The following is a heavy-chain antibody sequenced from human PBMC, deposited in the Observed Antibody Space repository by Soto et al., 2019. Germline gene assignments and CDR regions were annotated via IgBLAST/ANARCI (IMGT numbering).Heavy chain of an antibody. Sequence: QVQLQEAGPGLVKPSQTLSLTCTVSGGSISGGTYYWSWIRQPPGQGLEWIGYIYFSGRTYYNPSLKIRVIISVDTSKNQFSLRLSAVPAADTAVYSCARGDWPTQMDVWGQGTTFNVSS. CDR1: GGSISGGTYY. D-gene: IGHD2-21*01. CDR3: ARGDWPTQMDV. CDR2: IYFSGRT. V-gene: IGHV4-31*03. J-gene: IGHJ6*02.